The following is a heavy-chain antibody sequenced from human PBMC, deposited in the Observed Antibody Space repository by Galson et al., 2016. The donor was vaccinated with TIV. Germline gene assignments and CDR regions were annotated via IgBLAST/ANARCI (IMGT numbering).Heavy chain of an antibody. CDR3: AKDRQWIPSTLDH. CDR1: GFTFGSYA. D-gene: IGHD5-18*01. V-gene: IGHV3-23*01. CDR2: IGGSGGSP. J-gene: IGHJ4*02. Sequence: SLRLSCAASGFTFGSYAMNWVRQAPGKGLEWVSIIGGSGGSPYYADSVKGRFTISRDSSKNTVFLQMNSLRAEDTAIYYCAKDRQWIPSTLDHWGQGTLVTVSS.